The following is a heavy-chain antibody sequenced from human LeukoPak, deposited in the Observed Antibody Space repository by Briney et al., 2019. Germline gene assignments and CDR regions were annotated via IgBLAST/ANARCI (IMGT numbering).Heavy chain of an antibody. CDR1: GGSISSSSYY. J-gene: IGHJ4*02. Sequence: SETLSLTCTVSGGSISSSSYYWGWIRQPPGKGLEWIGSIYYSGSTYYNPSLKSRVTISVDTSKNQFSLKLSSVTAADTAVYYCARHQIRWDRRPFDYWGQGTLVTVSS. V-gene: IGHV4-39*01. CDR2: IYYSGST. D-gene: IGHD1-26*01. CDR3: ARHQIRWDRRPFDY.